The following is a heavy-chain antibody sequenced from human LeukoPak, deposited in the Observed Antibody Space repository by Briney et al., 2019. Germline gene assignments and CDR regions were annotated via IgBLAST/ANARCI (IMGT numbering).Heavy chain of an antibody. CDR1: GFTVSSNY. V-gene: IGHV3-53*01. CDR2: IYSGGST. J-gene: IGHJ5*02. D-gene: IGHD1-14*01. Sequence: GGSLRLSCAASGFTVSSNYMSWVRQAPGKGLEWVSVIYSGGSTYHADSVKGRFTISRDNSKNTLCLQMNSLRAEDTAVYYCARDVTGWFDPWGQGTLVTVSS. CDR3: ARDVTGWFDP.